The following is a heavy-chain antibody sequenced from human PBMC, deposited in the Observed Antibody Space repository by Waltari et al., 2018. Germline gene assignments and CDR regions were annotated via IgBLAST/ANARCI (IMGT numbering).Heavy chain of an antibody. Sequence: QVQLVESGGGVVQPGRSLRLSCAASGFTFSSYAMPWVRPAPGKGLEWVAVISYDGRNKYYADSVKGRFTIPRDNSKNTLYLQMNSLRAEDTAVYYCARSDSGSYGYFDYWGQGTLVTVSS. J-gene: IGHJ4*02. CDR2: ISYDGRNK. CDR3: ARSDSGSYGYFDY. D-gene: IGHD1-26*01. V-gene: IGHV3-30*04. CDR1: GFTFSSYA.